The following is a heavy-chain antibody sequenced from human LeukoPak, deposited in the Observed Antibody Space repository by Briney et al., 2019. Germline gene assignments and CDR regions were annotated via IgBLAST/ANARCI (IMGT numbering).Heavy chain of an antibody. V-gene: IGHV4-39*07. CDR3: ARHTLRYYGSGSYQAYYYMDV. Sequence: RPSETLSLTCTVSGGSISSSSYYWGWIRQPPGKGLEWIGSIHYSGTTYYNPSLKSRVTISVDTSKNQFSLKLSSVTAADTAVYYCARHTLRYYGSGSYQAYYYMDVWGKGTTVTISS. CDR1: GGSISSSSYY. D-gene: IGHD3-10*01. CDR2: IHYSGTT. J-gene: IGHJ6*03.